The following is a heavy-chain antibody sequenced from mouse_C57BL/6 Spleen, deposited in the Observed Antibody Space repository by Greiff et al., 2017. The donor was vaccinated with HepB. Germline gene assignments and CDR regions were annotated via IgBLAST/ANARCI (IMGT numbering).Heavy chain of an antibody. Sequence: VQLKESGPELVKPGASVKISCKASGYSFTGYYMNWVKQSPEKSLEWIGEINPSTGGTTYNQKFKAKATLTVDKSSSTAYMQLKSLTSEDSAVYYCARSRDDGYFNYWGQGTTLTVSS. D-gene: IGHD2-3*01. CDR3: ARSRDDGYFNY. CDR2: INPSTGGT. V-gene: IGHV1-42*01. J-gene: IGHJ2*01. CDR1: GYSFTGYY.